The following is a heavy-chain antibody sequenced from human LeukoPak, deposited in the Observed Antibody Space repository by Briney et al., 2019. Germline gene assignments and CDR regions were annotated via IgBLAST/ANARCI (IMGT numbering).Heavy chain of an antibody. D-gene: IGHD3-22*01. CDR3: ARLLHFERSVYRPVDF. CDR2: FREDGSEI. CDR1: GFTFSSHA. V-gene: IGHV3-7*01. J-gene: IGHJ4*02. Sequence: PGGSLRLSCAASGFTFSSHAMSWVRQAPGKRLEWVANFREDGSEINYADSVKGRFTISRDNARNSLYLQMNILRAEDTAIYFCARLLHFERSVYRPVDFWGQGTLVSVSS.